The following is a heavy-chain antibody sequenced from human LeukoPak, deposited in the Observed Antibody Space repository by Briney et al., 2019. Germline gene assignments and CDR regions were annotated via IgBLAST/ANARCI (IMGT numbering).Heavy chain of an antibody. CDR2: IYYSGST. CDR3: ASSGWYKSIDY. J-gene: IGHJ4*02. V-gene: IGHV4-39*01. D-gene: IGHD6-19*01. Sequence: PSETLSLTCSVSGASISTSAYYWGWIRQPPGKGLEWIGSIYYSGSTYYNASLKSRVTISIDTSKNQFSLKLSSVTAADTAVYYCASSGWYKSIDYWGQGTLVTVSS. CDR1: GASISTSAYY.